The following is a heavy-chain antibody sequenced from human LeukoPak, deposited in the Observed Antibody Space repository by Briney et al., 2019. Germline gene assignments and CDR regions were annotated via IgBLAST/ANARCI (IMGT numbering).Heavy chain of an antibody. V-gene: IGHV3-30*04. CDR3: ASSGTQPSPFDY. CDR1: GFTFSSYA. D-gene: IGHD1-1*01. CDR2: ISYDGSNK. Sequence: GGSLGLSCAASGFTFSSYAMHWVRQAPGKGLEWVAVISYDGSNKYYADSVKGRFTISRDNSKNTLYLQMNSLRAEDTAVYYCASSGTQPSPFDYWGQGTLVTVSS. J-gene: IGHJ4*02.